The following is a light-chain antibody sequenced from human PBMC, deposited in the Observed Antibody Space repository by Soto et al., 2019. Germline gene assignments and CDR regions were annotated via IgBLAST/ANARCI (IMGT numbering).Light chain of an antibody. V-gene: IGKV1-16*02. CDR3: QHYHSYPLT. Sequence: DLRMTQSPSSLSASVGDTVTITCRASQDISIYVAGFQQRPGQAPKSLIYAASSLQSGVTSKFSGSGSGTHFTLTINSLQPEDFATYYCQHYHSYPLTFGGGTKVEIK. CDR1: QDISIY. CDR2: AAS. J-gene: IGKJ4*01.